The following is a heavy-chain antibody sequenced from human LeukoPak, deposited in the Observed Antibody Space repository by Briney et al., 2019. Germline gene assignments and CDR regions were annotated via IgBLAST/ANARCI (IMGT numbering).Heavy chain of an antibody. D-gene: IGHD3-22*01. Sequence: GGSLRLSCAASGFTFSSYAMSWVRQAPGKGLEWVSAISGSGGSTYYADSVKGRFTISRDNSKNTLYLQTNSLRAEDTAVYYCAKQPRPILTYYYVSSGYYSGHYWGQGTLVTVSS. CDR3: AKQPRPILTYYYVSSGYYSGHY. CDR1: GFTFSSYA. V-gene: IGHV3-23*01. J-gene: IGHJ4*02. CDR2: ISGSGGST.